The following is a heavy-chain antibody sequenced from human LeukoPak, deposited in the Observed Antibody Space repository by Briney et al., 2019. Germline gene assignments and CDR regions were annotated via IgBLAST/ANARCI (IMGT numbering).Heavy chain of an antibody. CDR3: ARDPYSGNYGNYYYYYMDV. CDR2: ITSSGAYI. D-gene: IGHD1-26*01. CDR1: GFTFNYYN. V-gene: IGHV3-21*01. Sequence: PGGSLRLSCAASGFTFNYYNVNWVRQAPGKALEWVSSITSSGAYIFYADSVRGRLTISRDNAKDSLYLQMNSLGPEDTAVYYCARDPYSGNYGNYYYYYMDVWGKGTTVTISS. J-gene: IGHJ6*03.